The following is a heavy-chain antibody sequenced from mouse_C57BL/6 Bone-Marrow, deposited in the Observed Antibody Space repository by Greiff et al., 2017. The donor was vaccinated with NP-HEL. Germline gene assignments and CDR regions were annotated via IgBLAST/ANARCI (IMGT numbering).Heavy chain of an antibody. J-gene: IGHJ2*01. V-gene: IGHV1-64*01. D-gene: IGHD1-1*01. Sequence: VKLQQPGAELVKPGASVKLSCKASGYTFTSYWMHWVKQRPGQGLEWIGMIHPNSGSTNYNEKFKSKATLTVDKSSSTAYMQLSSLTSEDSAVYYCVRGYYGSSYNYWGQGTTLTVSS. CDR3: VRGYYGSSYNY. CDR1: GYTFTSYW. CDR2: IHPNSGST.